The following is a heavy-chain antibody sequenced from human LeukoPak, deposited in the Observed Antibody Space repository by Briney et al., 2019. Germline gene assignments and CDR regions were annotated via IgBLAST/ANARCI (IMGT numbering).Heavy chain of an antibody. CDR1: GFTFNSYG. Sequence: QPGGSLRLSCAASGFTFNSYGMHWVRQAPGKGLEWVAFIRYDGSKSYFADSVKGRFALSKDNSKNTLYLQMNSLRAEDTAVYYCAKARGGGSPAYFDYWGQGTLVTVSS. V-gene: IGHV3-30*02. D-gene: IGHD3-16*01. J-gene: IGHJ4*02. CDR3: AKARGGGSPAYFDY. CDR2: IRYDGSKS.